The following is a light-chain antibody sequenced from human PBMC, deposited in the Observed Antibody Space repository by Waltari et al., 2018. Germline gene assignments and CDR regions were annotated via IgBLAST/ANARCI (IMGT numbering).Light chain of an antibody. CDR1: ECVLFTSRNKNH. J-gene: IGKJ4*01. Sequence: DIVMTQSPDSLAVSLGERATINCKSSECVLFTSRNKNHLAWYQQKPGHPPKLLLYWASTRASGVPDRFSGSGSGTDFTLTISSLQAEDVAIYYCQQYYDSPLTFGGGTKVEIK. CDR2: WAS. V-gene: IGKV4-1*01. CDR3: QQYYDSPLT.